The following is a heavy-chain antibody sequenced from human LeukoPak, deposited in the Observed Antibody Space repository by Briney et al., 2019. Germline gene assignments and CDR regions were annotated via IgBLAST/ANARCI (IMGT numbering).Heavy chain of an antibody. V-gene: IGHV3-48*03. J-gene: IGHJ4*02. CDR1: GFTFSSYE. CDR2: ISSSGSTI. D-gene: IGHD3-9*01. CDR3: ASYLHYDILTGYYN. Sequence: GGSLRLSCAASGFTFSSYEMNWVRQAPGKGLEWVSYISSSGSTIYYADSVKGRFTISRDNAKNSLYLQMNSLRAEDTAVYYCASYLHYDILTGYYNWGQGTLVTVSS.